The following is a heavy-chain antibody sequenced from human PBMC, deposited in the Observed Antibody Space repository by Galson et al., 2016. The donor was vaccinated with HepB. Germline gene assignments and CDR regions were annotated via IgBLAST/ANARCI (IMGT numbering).Heavy chain of an antibody. CDR1: GYTFTGYY. CDR2: IAPNSGGA. CDR3: ARGKAAATSFDY. J-gene: IGHJ4*02. V-gene: IGHV1-2*02. D-gene: IGHD2-2*01. Sequence: SVKVSCKASGYTFTGYYLHWVRQAPGQGLEWMGTIAPNSGGAKYVRKYQGRVTMTRDTSISTAYMALSRLTPDDTAVYYCARGKAAATSFDYWGQGTLVIVSS.